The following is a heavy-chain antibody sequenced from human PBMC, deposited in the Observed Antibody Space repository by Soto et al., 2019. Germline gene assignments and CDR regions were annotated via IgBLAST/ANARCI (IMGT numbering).Heavy chain of an antibody. CDR3: AKVMGSTSSTANFDY. D-gene: IGHD3-10*01. CDR2: ISAGGDYT. J-gene: IGHJ4*02. CDR1: GFTFSSYA. V-gene: IGHV3-23*01. Sequence: GGSLRLSCAASGFTFSSYAMSWVRQAPGKGLEWVSAISAGGDYTYYADSVKGRFTISRDNSKRTLYLQMNSLRAGDTAIYYCAKVMGSTSSTANFDYWGRGTLVTVSS.